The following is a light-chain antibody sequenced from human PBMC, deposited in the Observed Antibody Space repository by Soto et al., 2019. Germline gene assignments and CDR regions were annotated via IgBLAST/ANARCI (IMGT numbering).Light chain of an antibody. Sequence: EIVMTQSPATLSMSPGEMATLSCRASKNIKAYLAWFKQKPGQAPRLLIYGASARATAIPARFSGSGSGTEFTLSISSLQSEDFAVYYCQQYNTWPRTFGQGTKVETK. CDR3: QQYNTWPRT. J-gene: IGKJ1*01. CDR1: KNIKAY. V-gene: IGKV3-15*01. CDR2: GAS.